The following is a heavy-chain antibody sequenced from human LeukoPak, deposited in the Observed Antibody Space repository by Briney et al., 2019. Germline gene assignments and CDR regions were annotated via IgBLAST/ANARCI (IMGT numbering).Heavy chain of an antibody. CDR3: ARGYSCSGGSCFHFDY. Sequence: SETLSLTCTVSGYSISSGYYWGWIRQPPGKGLEWIGSIYHSGSTYYNPSLKSRVTISVDTSKNQFSLKLSSVTAADTAVYYCARGYSCSGGSCFHFDYWGQGTLVTVSS. CDR2: IYHSGST. V-gene: IGHV4-38-2*02. D-gene: IGHD2-15*01. J-gene: IGHJ4*02. CDR1: GYSISSGYY.